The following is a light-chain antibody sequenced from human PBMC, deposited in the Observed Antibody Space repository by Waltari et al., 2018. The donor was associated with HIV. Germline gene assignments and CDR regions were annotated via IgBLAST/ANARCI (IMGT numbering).Light chain of an antibody. CDR1: SSDVGTNY. CDR3: AAWDDSLSNWV. Sequence: QSVLTQPPSTSGTPRQRVAVPCPGSSSDVGTNYLFWYQPLPGPAPNVLIYRSNLRTSGVPDRFSVSKSGTSASLAITDLRAEDEADYYCAAWDDSLSNWVFGGGTKLTVL. V-gene: IGLV1-47*01. J-gene: IGLJ3*02. CDR2: RSN.